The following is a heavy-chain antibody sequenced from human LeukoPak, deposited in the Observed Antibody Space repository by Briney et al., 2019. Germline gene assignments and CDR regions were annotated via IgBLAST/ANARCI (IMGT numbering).Heavy chain of an antibody. CDR2: VGISSGNT. CDR3: VRDHNYAFDN. V-gene: IGHV3-48*04. CDR1: GFTFSDYS. J-gene: IGHJ4*02. Sequence: GGSLRLSCAASGFTFSDYSMNWVRQAPGKGLEWISWVGISSGNTKYAASVKGRFTISGDNAKNSLYLQMNSLRVEDTAVYYCVRDHNYAFDNWGQGTLVAVSS. D-gene: IGHD1-1*01.